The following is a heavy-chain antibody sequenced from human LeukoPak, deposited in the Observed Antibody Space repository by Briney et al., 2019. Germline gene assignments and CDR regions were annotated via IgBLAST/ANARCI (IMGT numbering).Heavy chain of an antibody. J-gene: IGHJ4*02. V-gene: IGHV3-48*03. CDR2: ISSSGSTI. CDR1: GFTFSSYE. D-gene: IGHD6-13*01. Sequence: PGGSLRLSCAASGFTFSSYEMNWVRQAPGKGLEWVSYISSSGSTIYYADSVKGRFTISRDNAKNSLYLQMNSLRAEDTAVYYCAKDGPYSSSWKDLDYWGQGTLVTVSS. CDR3: AKDGPYSSSWKDLDY.